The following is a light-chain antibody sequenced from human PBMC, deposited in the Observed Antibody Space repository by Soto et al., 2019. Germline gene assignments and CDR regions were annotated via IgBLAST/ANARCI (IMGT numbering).Light chain of an antibody. CDR1: QSVSKY. V-gene: IGKV3-20*01. Sequence: EIVLTQSPGTLALSPGEGATLSCRASQSVSKYLAWYQQKPGQAPRLLIYGASSRATGIPDSFSGSGSGTDLTLTISRLEPEDFSVYYCQQYGGSPQTFGQRTKVDIK. J-gene: IGKJ1*01. CDR3: QQYGGSPQT. CDR2: GAS.